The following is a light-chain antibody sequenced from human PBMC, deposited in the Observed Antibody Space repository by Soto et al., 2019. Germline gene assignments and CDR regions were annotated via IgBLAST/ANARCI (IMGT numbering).Light chain of an antibody. CDR2: EAS. J-gene: IGKJ2*01. Sequence: VLTQSPATLSLSPVERATLSCRASQSVNNFLAWYQQRPGQAPRLLMYEASNRATGVPARFSGSGSGTDFTLTISSLEPEDFAVYYCQQYIDWPPYTFGQGTKVDIK. V-gene: IGKV3-11*01. CDR1: QSVNNF. CDR3: QQYIDWPPYT.